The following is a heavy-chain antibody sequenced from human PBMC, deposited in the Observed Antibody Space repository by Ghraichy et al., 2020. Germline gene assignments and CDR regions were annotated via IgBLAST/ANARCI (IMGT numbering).Heavy chain of an antibody. J-gene: IGHJ6*02. CDR3: ARGSSVVRFYYYDGMDV. Sequence: GGSLRLSCVGSGLSDYSMNCVRQSPGKGLEWISYITRSSSFKSNADSVKGRFTISRDNAQNSLYLQMNSLRDEDTAVYYCARGSSVVRFYYYDGMDVWGQGTTVTVSS. CDR1: GLSDYS. CDR2: ITRSSSFK. D-gene: IGHD4-23*01. V-gene: IGHV3-48*02.